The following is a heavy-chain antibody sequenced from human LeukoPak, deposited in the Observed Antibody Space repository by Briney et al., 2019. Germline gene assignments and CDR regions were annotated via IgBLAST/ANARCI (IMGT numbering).Heavy chain of an antibody. CDR2: IIPILGTA. CDR1: GGTFSSYA. Sequence: ASVKVSCKASGGTFSSYAISWVRQAPGQGLEWMGGIIPILGTANYAQKFQGRVTITADESTSTAYMELSSLRSEDTAVYYCARPTHPGWELPLDYWGQGTLVTVSS. CDR3: ARPTHPGWELPLDY. J-gene: IGHJ4*02. V-gene: IGHV1-69*01. D-gene: IGHD1-26*01.